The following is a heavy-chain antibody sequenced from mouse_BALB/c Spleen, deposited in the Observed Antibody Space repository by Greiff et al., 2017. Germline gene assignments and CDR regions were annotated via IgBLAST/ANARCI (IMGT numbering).Heavy chain of an antibody. CDR3: ARSRDYYGSSYRYYAMDY. Sequence: EVQLVESGGGLVQPGGSRKLSCAASGFTFSSFGMHWVRQAPEKGLEWVAYISSGSSTIYYADTVKGRFTISRDNPKNTLFLQMTSLRSEDTAMYYCARSRDYYGSSYRYYAMDYWGQGTSVTVSS. CDR2: ISSGSSTI. D-gene: IGHD1-1*01. CDR1: GFTFSSFG. J-gene: IGHJ4*01. V-gene: IGHV5-17*02.